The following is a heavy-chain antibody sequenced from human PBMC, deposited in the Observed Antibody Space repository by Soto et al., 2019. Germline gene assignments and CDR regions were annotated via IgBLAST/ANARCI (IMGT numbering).Heavy chain of an antibody. V-gene: IGHV4-30-2*01. J-gene: IGHJ4*02. CDR2: IYHSGST. CDR3: ATAPGPY. Sequence: SETLSLTCAVSGVSISSGGYSWSWIRQPPGKGLEWIGYIYHSGSTYYNPSLKSRVTISVDRSKNQFSLKLSSVTAADTAVYYCATAPGPYWGQGTLVTVSS. CDR1: GVSISSGGYS.